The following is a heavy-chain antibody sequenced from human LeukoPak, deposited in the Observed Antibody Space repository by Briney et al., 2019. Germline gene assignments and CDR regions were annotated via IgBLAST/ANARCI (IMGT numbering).Heavy chain of an antibody. V-gene: IGHV3-21*01. CDR1: GFTFSNYA. CDR2: ISSSSSYI. CDR3: ARSAGYYGSGSFFR. Sequence: GGSLRLSCAASGFTFSNYAMNWVRQAPGKGLEWVSSISSSSSYIYYADSVKGRFTISRDNAKNSLYLQMNSLRAEDTAVYYCARSAGYYGSGSFFRGGQGTLVTVSS. J-gene: IGHJ4*02. D-gene: IGHD3-10*01.